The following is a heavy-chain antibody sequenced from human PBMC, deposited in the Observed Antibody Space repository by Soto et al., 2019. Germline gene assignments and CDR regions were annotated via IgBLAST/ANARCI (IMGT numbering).Heavy chain of an antibody. V-gene: IGHV4-39*01. CDR3: AKRPPGVWVYYAMDV. D-gene: IGHD1-26*01. J-gene: IGHJ6*02. Sequence: QLQLQESGPGLVKPSETLSLTCTVSGGSISSSNYYWCWIRQPPGKGLEWIGSIYYSGSTYYNPSLKSRITISVDTSKNQFYLKLSSVTAADTGVYYCAKRPPGVWVYYAMDVWGQGTTVTVSS. CDR2: IYYSGST. CDR1: GGSISSSNYY.